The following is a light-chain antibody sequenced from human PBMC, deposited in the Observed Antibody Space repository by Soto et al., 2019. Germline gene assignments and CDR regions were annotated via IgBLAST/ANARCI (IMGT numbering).Light chain of an antibody. CDR2: DVS. Sequence: QSVLTQPPSASGSPGQSVTLSCTGSSSDVGGYEHVSWYQQHPGRVPKPLIYDVSKRLSGVPGRFSGSKSGNTASLTVSGLQAEDEADYYCSSYAGSDNMIFGGGTKLTVL. J-gene: IGLJ2*01. CDR3: SSYAGSDNMI. V-gene: IGLV2-8*01. CDR1: SSDVGGYEH.